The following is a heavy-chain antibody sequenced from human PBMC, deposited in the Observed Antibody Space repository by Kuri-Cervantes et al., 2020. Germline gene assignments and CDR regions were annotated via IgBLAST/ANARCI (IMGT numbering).Heavy chain of an antibody. Sequence: GGSLRLSCAASGFTFSSYDMHWVRQATGKGLEWVSAIGTAGDTYYPGSVKGRFTISRENAKNSLYLQMNSLGAGDTAVYYCARALLRFLEWLLYRCAFDIWGQGTMVTVSS. J-gene: IGHJ3*02. CDR1: GFTFSSYD. CDR2: IGTAGDT. CDR3: ARALLRFLEWLLYRCAFDI. D-gene: IGHD3-3*01. V-gene: IGHV3-13*01.